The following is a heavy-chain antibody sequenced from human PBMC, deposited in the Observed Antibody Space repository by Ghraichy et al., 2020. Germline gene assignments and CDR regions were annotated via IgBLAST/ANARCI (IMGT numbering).Heavy chain of an antibody. CDR1: GGSISSYY. CDR2: VHYREST. J-gene: IGHJ4*02. CDR3: ARGTGWLPDE. D-gene: IGHD5-12*01. Sequence: SETLSLTCTVSGGSISSYYWSWIRQPPGKGLEWIGLVHYRESTNYNPSVNGRVTISADKSKNQFSLRLTSVTPADTAVYYCARGTGWLPDEWGQGTLVTVS. V-gene: IGHV4-59*01.